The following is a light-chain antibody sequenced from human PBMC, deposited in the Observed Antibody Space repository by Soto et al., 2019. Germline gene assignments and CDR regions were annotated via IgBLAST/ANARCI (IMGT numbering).Light chain of an antibody. CDR2: MAS. V-gene: IGKV1-5*03. CDR1: QTIRSW. J-gene: IGKJ1*01. CDR3: QHYNSYSEA. Sequence: DIQMTQSPSTLFGYVVDRVTITCRACQTIRSWLAWYQQKPGKAPKHLIYMASTLKSGVPSSFSGSGSGTEFTVTISSLQPDDFATYYCQHYNSYSEAFCQGTKVDIK.